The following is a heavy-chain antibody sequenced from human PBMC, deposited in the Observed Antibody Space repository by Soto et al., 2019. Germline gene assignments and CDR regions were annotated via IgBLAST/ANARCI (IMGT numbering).Heavy chain of an antibody. Sequence: QLQLQESGPGLVKPSETLSLTCTVSGGSISSSSYYWGWIRQPPGKGLEWIGSIYYSGSTYYNPSLKSRVTISVDTSQNQFSLKLSSVTAADTAVYYCASSYGSGSYSSDYWGQGTLVTVSS. J-gene: IGHJ4*02. CDR3: ASSYGSGSYSSDY. CDR2: IYYSGST. V-gene: IGHV4-39*01. D-gene: IGHD3-10*01. CDR1: GGSISSSSYY.